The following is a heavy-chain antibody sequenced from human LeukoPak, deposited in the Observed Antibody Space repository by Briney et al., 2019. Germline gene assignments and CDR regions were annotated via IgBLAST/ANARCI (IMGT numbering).Heavy chain of an antibody. CDR2: ISSSGSTI. CDR3: AREGHYYDSSGPVDY. J-gene: IGHJ4*02. CDR1: GFTFSDYY. Sequence: GGSLRLSCSASGFTFSDYYMSWIRQAPGKGLEWVSYISSSGSTIYYADSVKGRFTISRDNAKNSLYLQMNSLRAEDTAVYYCAREGHYYDSSGPVDYWGQGTLVTVSS. D-gene: IGHD3-22*01. V-gene: IGHV3-11*01.